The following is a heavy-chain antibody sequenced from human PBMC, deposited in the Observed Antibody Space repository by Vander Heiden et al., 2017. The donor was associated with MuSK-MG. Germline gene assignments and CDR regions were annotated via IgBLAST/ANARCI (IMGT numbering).Heavy chain of an antibody. V-gene: IGHV3-33*01. Sequence: QVQLVESGGGVVQPGRSLRLSCAASGFTFSSYGVHWVRQAPGKGLEWVAVIWYDGSNKYYADSVKGRFTISRDNSKNTLYLQMNSLRAEDTAVYYCARPGYDILTGYYEYYFDYWGQGTLVTVSS. J-gene: IGHJ4*02. CDR1: GFTFSSYG. D-gene: IGHD3-9*01. CDR3: ARPGYDILTGYYEYYFDY. CDR2: IWYDGSNK.